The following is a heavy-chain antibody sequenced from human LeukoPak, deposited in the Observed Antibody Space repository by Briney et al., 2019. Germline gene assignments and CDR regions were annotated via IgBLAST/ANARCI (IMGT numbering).Heavy chain of an antibody. CDR1: ASSSGNIW. J-gene: IGHJ6*03. CDR3: TTGGTIFCESTSPTCYYPMDV. Sequence: PGGSRRPAWPPAASSSGNIWMSWDSPLHGRGRGWDGPILTQTAGGTKAYGTPAKDRFTITRGDSKNMLFMQMNSLTTEDTAVYYCTTGGTIFCESTSPTCYYPMDVWGKGTTVTVSS. V-gene: IGHV3-15*01. D-gene: IGHD2-2*01. CDR2: ILTQTAGGTK.